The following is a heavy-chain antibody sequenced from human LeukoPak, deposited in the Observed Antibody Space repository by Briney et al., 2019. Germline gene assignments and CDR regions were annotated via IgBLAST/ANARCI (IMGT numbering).Heavy chain of an antibody. CDR1: GYTFNSSY. D-gene: IGHD6-13*01. CDR3: ARSPVGTLDF. J-gene: IGHJ4*02. Sequence: ASVKVSCKASGYTFNSSYIHWVRQAPGQGLEWVGLIRGTGDSPDYAQKFQGRVTVTCDTSTSTAYLELWSLKLEDTAVYYCARSPVGTLDFWGQGTLVTVSS. CDR2: IRGTGDSP. V-gene: IGHV1-46*02.